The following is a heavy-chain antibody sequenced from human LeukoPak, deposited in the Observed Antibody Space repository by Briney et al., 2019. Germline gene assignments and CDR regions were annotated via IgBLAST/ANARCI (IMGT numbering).Heavy chain of an antibody. Sequence: GASVTVSCTASGYTFTIYDINWVRQAPGQGLEWMGWMNPNSGNTGYAQKLQGRVTITTDTSTSTAYMELRSLRSDDTAVYYCARENSLDEDDYWGQGTLVTVSS. CDR3: ARENSLDEDDY. D-gene: IGHD3/OR15-3a*01. CDR2: MNPNSGNT. CDR1: GYTFTIYD. V-gene: IGHV1-8*01. J-gene: IGHJ4*02.